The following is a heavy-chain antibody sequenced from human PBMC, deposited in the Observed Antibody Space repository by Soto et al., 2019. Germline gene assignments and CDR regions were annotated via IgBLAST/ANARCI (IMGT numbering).Heavy chain of an antibody. V-gene: IGHV1-69*13. Sequence: SVKVSCKAPGGTFSSYAISWVRQAPGQGLEWMGGIIPIFGTANYAQKFQGRVTITADESTSTAYMELSSLRSEDTAVYYCARDVSSSGSNSFDPWGQGTLVTVSS. D-gene: IGHD3-22*01. CDR3: ARDVSSSGSNSFDP. CDR1: GGTFSSYA. J-gene: IGHJ5*02. CDR2: IIPIFGTA.